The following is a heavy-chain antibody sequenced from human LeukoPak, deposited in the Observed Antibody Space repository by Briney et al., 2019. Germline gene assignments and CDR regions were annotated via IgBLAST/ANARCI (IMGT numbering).Heavy chain of an antibody. D-gene: IGHD5-24*01. CDR1: GYSFTSYW. CDR3: ARHLSPRWDYYYMDV. CDR2: IYPGDSDT. J-gene: IGHJ6*03. V-gene: IGHV5-51*01. Sequence: GESLQTSCKGSGYSFTSYWIGWVRQVPGKGLEWMGIIYPGDSDTRYSPSFQGQVTISADKSISTAYLQWSSLKASDTAMYYCARHLSPRWDYYYMDVWGKGTTVTVSS.